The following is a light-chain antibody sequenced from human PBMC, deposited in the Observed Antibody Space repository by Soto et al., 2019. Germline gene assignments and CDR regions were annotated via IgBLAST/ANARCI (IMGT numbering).Light chain of an antibody. CDR1: QTIGKY. Sequence: DIQMTQSPSSLSASVGDRVTITCRPSQTIGKYLNWYQQKPGQAPKLLIYTASTLPIGVPSRFSGSRTGTNFTLTISSLQPADFATYYCQQSYNTPQTFGQGTKVEI. J-gene: IGKJ1*01. CDR2: TAS. CDR3: QQSYNTPQT. V-gene: IGKV1-39*01.